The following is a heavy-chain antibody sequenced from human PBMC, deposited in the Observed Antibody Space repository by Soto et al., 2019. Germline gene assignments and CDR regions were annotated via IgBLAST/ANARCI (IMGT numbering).Heavy chain of an antibody. V-gene: IGHV1-24*01. CDR3: ATLMVRGVIFGWLPDY. CDR2: FDPEDGET. D-gene: IGHD3-10*01. Sequence: QVPLVQSGAEVKKPGASVKVSCKVSGYTLTELSMHWVRQAPGKGLEWMGGFDPEDGETIYAQKFQGRVTMTEDTSTDTAYMELSSLRSEDTAVYYCATLMVRGVIFGWLPDYWGQGTLVTVSS. CDR1: GYTLTELS. J-gene: IGHJ4*02.